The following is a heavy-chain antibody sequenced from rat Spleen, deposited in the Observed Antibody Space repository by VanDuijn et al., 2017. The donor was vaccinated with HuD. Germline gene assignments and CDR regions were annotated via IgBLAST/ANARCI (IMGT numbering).Heavy chain of an antibody. Sequence: QVQLKESGPGLVRPSQTPSLTCTVSGFSLISYSVHWIRQPPGKGLEWMGGLWGDGSTDFNSALKSRLRISRDTSKSQIYLKMNSLQTEDTATYFCARGSAFFDHWGQGVMVTVSS. CDR1: GFSLISYS. CDR3: ARGSAFFDH. J-gene: IGHJ2*01. V-gene: IGHV2-1*01. CDR2: LWGDGST. D-gene: IGHD3-3*01.